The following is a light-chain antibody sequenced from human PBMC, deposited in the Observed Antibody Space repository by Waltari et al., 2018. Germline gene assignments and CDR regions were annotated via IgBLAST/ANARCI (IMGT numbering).Light chain of an antibody. CDR2: EGT. CDR1: STDLGSSTL. CDR3: FSYADGRSLV. Sequence: QSALTQPASVSGSPGQSITISCTGSSTDLGSSTLVSWYQHHPAKAPKLLIYEGTQRPSGISHRFSGSTSGNSASLTISSRQPDDEADYYCFSYADGRSLVFGGGTKLTVL. V-gene: IGLV2-23*01. J-gene: IGLJ2*01.